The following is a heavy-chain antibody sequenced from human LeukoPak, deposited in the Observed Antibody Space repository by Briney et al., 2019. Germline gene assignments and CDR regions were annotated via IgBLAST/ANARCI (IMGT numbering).Heavy chain of an antibody. J-gene: IGHJ4*02. CDR3: ARNFHPGNWDY. Sequence: ASVKVSCKASGYTFTSYYMHWVRQAPGQGLEWMGIINPSGGSTSYAQNFQGRVTMTRDTSTSTVYMELSSLRSEDTAVYYCARNFHPGNWDYWGQGTLVTVSS. D-gene: IGHD1-14*01. CDR2: INPSGGST. V-gene: IGHV1-46*01. CDR1: GYTFTSYY.